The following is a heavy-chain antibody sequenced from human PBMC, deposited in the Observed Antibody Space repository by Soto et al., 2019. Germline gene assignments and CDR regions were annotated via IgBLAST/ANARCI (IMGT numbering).Heavy chain of an antibody. CDR3: ARSAGDDCGDYDDY. Sequence: SETLSLTCAVYGGSFSGYYWSWIRQPPGKGLEWIGEINHSGSTNYNPSLKSRVTISVDTSKNQFSLKLSSVTAADTAVYYCARSAGDDCGDYDDYWGQGTLVTVSS. D-gene: IGHD2-21*02. CDR2: INHSGST. J-gene: IGHJ4*02. CDR1: GGSFSGYY. V-gene: IGHV4-34*01.